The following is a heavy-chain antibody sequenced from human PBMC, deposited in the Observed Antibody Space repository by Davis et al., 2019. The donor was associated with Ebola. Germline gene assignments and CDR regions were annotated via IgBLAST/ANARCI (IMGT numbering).Heavy chain of an antibody. CDR1: EYTFTNYY. V-gene: IGHV1-46*01. J-gene: IGHJ4*02. CDR3: ARGFYNWNFQDYFDY. D-gene: IGHD1-7*01. Sequence: SVPVSRMASEYTFTNYYVHSVRQAPGQAREWTGAIAPSGGSTIYAQKFQVRVTMTRDTSTSTVYMELSSLRSEDTAVYYCARGFYNWNFQDYFDYWGQGTLVTVSS. CDR2: IAPSGGST.